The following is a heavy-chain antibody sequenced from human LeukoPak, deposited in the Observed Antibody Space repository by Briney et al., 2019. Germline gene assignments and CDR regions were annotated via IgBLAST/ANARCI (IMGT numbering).Heavy chain of an antibody. V-gene: IGHV3-9*01. CDR2: ISWNSGSI. D-gene: IGHD3-22*01. CDR3: AKGSSGYYNWFDP. CDR1: GLTFDDYA. Sequence: GRSLRLSCAASGLTFDDYAMRWVRQAPRKGLEWVSGISWNSGSIGYADSVKGRFTISRDNAKNSLYLQMNSLRAEDTALYYCAKGSSGYYNWFDPWGQGTLVTVSS. J-gene: IGHJ5*02.